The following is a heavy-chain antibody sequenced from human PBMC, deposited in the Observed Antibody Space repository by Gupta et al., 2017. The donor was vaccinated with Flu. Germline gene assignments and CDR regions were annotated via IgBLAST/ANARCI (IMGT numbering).Heavy chain of an antibody. J-gene: IGHJ6*02. CDR1: GYTFTSYD. D-gene: IGHD6-13*01. V-gene: IGHV1-8*01. CDR2: MNPNSGNT. CDR3: ARGSAFRSSSWYVAVAGPDYYYGMDV. Sequence: QVQLVQSGAEVKKPGASVKVSCKASGYTFTSYDINWVRQATGQGLEWMGWMNPNSGNTGYAQKFQGRVTMTRNTSISTAYMELSSLRSEDTAVYYCARGSAFRSSSWYVAVAGPDYYYGMDVWGQGTTVTVSS.